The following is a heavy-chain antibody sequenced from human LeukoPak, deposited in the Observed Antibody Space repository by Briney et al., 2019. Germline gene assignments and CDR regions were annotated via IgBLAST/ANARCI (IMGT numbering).Heavy chain of an antibody. J-gene: IGHJ4*02. CDR2: ISGSGGST. D-gene: IGHD3-10*01. CDR3: AKELSYYFDY. V-gene: IGHV3-23*01. Sequence: GGSLRLSCAGSGSTFSSYAMTWVRQAPGKGLEWVSAISGSGGSTYYADSVKGRFTISRDNSKNTLYLQMNSLRAEDTAVYYCAKELSYYFDYWDQGTLVTVSS. CDR1: GSTFSSYA.